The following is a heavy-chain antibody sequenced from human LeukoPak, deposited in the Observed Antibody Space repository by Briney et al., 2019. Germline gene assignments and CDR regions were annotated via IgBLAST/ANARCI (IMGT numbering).Heavy chain of an antibody. J-gene: IGHJ4*02. V-gene: IGHV3-23*01. CDR1: GFTFSNYA. CDR3: AKGSSSSRPYYFDY. Sequence: QAGGSLRLSCVASGFTFSNYAMSWVRQAPRKGLEWFLSTTASGGDTYHVDSVKGRFSVSRDNSKNTLYLQMNNLRVEDTALYFCAKGSSSSRPYYFDYWGQGTLVTVSS. D-gene: IGHD6-6*01. CDR2: TTASGGDT.